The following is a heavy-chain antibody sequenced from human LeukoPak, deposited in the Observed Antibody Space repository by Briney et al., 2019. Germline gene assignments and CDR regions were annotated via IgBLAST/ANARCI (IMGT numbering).Heavy chain of an antibody. J-gene: IGHJ3*02. V-gene: IGHV4-59*08. Sequence: SETLSLTCTVSGGSISSYYWSWIRQPPGKALEWIGYIYSSGGTSYNPSLKSRVTISIDTSKSQFSLKLNSVTAADTAVYYCARHCSSTSCLSPDAFDIWGQGTMVTVSS. CDR3: ARHCSSTSCLSPDAFDI. CDR2: IYSSGGT. CDR1: GGSISSYY. D-gene: IGHD2-2*01.